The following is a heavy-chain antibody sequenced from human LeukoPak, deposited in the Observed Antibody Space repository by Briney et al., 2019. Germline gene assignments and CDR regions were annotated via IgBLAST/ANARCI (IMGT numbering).Heavy chain of an antibody. J-gene: IGHJ5*02. D-gene: IGHD6-19*01. CDR2: ISWNSGSI. CDR1: GFTFDDYA. CDR3: AKGPGGPESGWYFRLETGSLWFDP. Sequence: PGGSLRLSCAASGFTFDDYAMHWVRQAPGKGLEWVSGISWNSGSIGYADSVKGRFTISRDNAKNSLYLQMNSLRAEDTAVYYCAKGPGGPESGWYFRLETGSLWFDPWGQGTLVTVSS. V-gene: IGHV3-9*01.